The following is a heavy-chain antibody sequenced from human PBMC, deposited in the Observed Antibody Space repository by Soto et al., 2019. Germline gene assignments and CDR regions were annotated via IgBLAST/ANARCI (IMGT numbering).Heavy chain of an antibody. D-gene: IGHD6-13*01. V-gene: IGHV1-18*01. CDR2: ISAYNGNT. CDR1: GYTFISYV. J-gene: IGHJ5*02. Sequence: ASVKVSCKASGYTFISYVISWVRQAPGQGLEWMGWISAYNGNTNYAQKFQGRVTMTTDTSTSTAYMELRSLRSDDTAVYYCANDSSWYPTGWFDPWGQGTLVTVSS. CDR3: ANDSSWYPTGWFDP.